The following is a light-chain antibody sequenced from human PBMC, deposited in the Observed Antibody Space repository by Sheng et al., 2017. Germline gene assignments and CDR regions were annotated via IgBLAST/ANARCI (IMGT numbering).Light chain of an antibody. CDR1: QSVSSS. J-gene: IGKJ5*01. Sequence: EIVLTQSPGTLSLSPGERATLSCRASQSVSSSSLAWYQQRPGQPPSLLVYGASTRATGIPARFSGSGSETEFTLSISSLQSGDVAVYYCQQYNNWPRTFGQGTRLEIK. CDR2: GAS. CDR3: QQYNNWPRT. V-gene: IGKV3-15*01.